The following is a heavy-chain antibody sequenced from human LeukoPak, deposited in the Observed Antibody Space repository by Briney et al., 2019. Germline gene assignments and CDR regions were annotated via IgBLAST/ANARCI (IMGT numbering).Heavy chain of an antibody. J-gene: IGHJ4*02. Sequence: SETLSLTCTVSGGSISSYYWSWIRQPPGKGLEWIGYIYYSGSTNYNPSLKSRVTISVDTSKNQFSLKLSSVTAADTAVYYCARGWGRITMVRGVIVDYWGQGTLVTVSS. CDR3: ARGWGRITMVRGVIVDY. D-gene: IGHD3-10*01. CDR2: IYYSGST. V-gene: IGHV4-59*01. CDR1: GGSISSYY.